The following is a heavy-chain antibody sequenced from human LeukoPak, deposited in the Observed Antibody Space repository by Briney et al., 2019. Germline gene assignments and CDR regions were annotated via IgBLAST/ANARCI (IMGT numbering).Heavy chain of an antibody. CDR1: GYTFTGYY. CDR3: ARDVDCSSTIGYGYYYYYMDV. J-gene: IGHJ6*03. V-gene: IGHV1-2*02. D-gene: IGHD2-2*01. Sequence: ASVKVSCKASGYTFTGYYMHWVRQAPGQGLEWMGWINPNSGGTDYAQKFQGRVTMTRDTSISTAYMELSSLRSDDTAVYYCARDVDCSSTIGYGYYYYYMDVWGKGTTVTVSS. CDR2: INPNSGGT.